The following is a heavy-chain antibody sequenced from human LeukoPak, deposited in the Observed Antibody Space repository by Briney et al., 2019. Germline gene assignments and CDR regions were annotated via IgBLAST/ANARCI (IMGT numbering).Heavy chain of an antibody. J-gene: IGHJ4*02. Sequence: GGSLRLSCAASGFTFNNYGMGWVRQTPGKGLEWVATIGTSGANTYHADSVKGRFTISRDNSKSTLYLQMNSLRAEDTAVYHCAKKSGDHFHFDFWGQGTLVTASS. CDR1: GFTFNNYG. CDR2: IGTSGANT. CDR3: AKKSGDHFHFDF. V-gene: IGHV3-23*01. D-gene: IGHD2-21*01.